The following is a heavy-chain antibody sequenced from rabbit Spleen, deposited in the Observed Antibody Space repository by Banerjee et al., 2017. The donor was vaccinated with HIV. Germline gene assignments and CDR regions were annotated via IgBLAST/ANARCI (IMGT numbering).Heavy chain of an antibody. CDR3: ARHNSGGWGHNL. V-gene: IGHV1S45*01. Sequence: QEQLVESGGGLVQPEGSLTLTCTASGFSFNTGYYMCWVRQAPGKGLEWIACIWTVSGLTTYYASWAKGRFTISKTSSTTVTLQMTSLTAADTATYFCARHNSGGWGHNLWGPGTLVTVS. D-gene: IGHD4-1*01. CDR1: GFSFNTGYY. CDR2: IWTVSGLTT. J-gene: IGHJ4*01.